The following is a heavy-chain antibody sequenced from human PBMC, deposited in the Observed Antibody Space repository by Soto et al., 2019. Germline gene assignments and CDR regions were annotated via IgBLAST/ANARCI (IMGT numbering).Heavy chain of an antibody. J-gene: IGHJ5*02. CDR2: IYYSGST. CDR1: GGSISSSSYY. V-gene: IGHV4-39*01. CDR3: ASELFGVVTRILRWFDP. Sequence: SETLSLTCTVSGGSISSSSYYWGWIRQPPGKGLEWIGSIYYSGSTYYNPSLKSRVTISVDTSKNQFSLKLSSVTAADTAVYYCASELFGVVTRILRWFDPWGQGTLVTVSS. D-gene: IGHD3-3*01.